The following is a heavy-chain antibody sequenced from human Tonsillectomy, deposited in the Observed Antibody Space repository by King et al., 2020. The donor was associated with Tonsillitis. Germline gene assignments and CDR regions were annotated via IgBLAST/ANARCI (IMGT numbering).Heavy chain of an antibody. CDR1: GFTLRSYA. CDR3: ARGEWDLLSDGVFDI. CDR2: ISYDGSNK. D-gene: IGHD1-26*01. J-gene: IGHJ3*02. Sequence: VQLVESGGGVVQPGRSLRLSCAASGFTLRSYAMHWVRQAPGKGLEWVALISYDGSNKYYADSVKGRFTISRDNSKNTLYLQMNSLRAEDTAVYYCARGEWDLLSDGVFDIWGQGTKVTASS. V-gene: IGHV3-30*04.